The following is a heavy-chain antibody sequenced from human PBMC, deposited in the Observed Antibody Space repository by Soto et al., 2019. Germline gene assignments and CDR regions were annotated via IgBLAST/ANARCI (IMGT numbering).Heavy chain of an antibody. V-gene: IGHV3-33*01. Sequence: QVQLVESRGGVVQPGRSLRLACAASGFTFSTYGMHWVRQAPGKGLEWVAVIWYDGSNKYYADSVKGRFTISRDNSKNTLYLQMNSLRAEDTAVYYCARDANIAPAGTSGTDPDDYCRQGTLVTVSS. CDR2: IWYDGSNK. J-gene: IGHJ4*02. D-gene: IGHD6-13*01. CDR1: GFTFSTYG. CDR3: ARDANIAPAGTSGTDPDDY.